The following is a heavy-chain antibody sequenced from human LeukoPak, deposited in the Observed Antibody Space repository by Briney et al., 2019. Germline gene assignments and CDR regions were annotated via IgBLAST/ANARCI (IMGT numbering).Heavy chain of an antibody. CDR3: KSGGAAPGSFDY. CDR2: IKYAGNEE. D-gene: IGHD1-1*01. CDR1: GFTFSSYW. Sequence: GGSLRLSCAASGFTFSSYWMSWMRQAPGKGLEWVANIKYAGNEEYYVDSVKGRFTISRDNAKNSLYLQLNSLRVEDTAVYYCKSGGAAPGSFDYWGQGTLVTVSP. V-gene: IGHV3-7*01. J-gene: IGHJ4*02.